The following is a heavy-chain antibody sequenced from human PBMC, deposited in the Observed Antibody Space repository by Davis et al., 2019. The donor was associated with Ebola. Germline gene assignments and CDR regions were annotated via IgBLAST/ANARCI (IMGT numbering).Heavy chain of an antibody. CDR3: ARLTGVEAWFDP. Sequence: ASVKVSCKASGYTFTSYAMHWVRQAPGQRLEWMGWINAGNGNTKYSQKFQGRVTITADESTSTAYMELSSLKSDDTAVYYCARLTGVEAWFDPWGQGTLVTVSS. V-gene: IGHV1-3*01. CDR1: GYTFTSYA. D-gene: IGHD7-27*01. J-gene: IGHJ5*02. CDR2: INAGNGNT.